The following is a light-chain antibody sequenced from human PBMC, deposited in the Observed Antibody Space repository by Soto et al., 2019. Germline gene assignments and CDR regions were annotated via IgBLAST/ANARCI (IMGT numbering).Light chain of an antibody. CDR1: QSIGRF. J-gene: IGKJ1*01. CDR2: RAS. Sequence: DIQMTQSPSTLSASVGDRVTITCRASQSIGRFLAWYQHQPEKAPKVLIYRASHLESGVPSRFSGSGSGTEFTLAISSLEPDDFATYYCQQYETFSPWTFGQGTKVE. CDR3: QQYETFSPWT. V-gene: IGKV1-5*03.